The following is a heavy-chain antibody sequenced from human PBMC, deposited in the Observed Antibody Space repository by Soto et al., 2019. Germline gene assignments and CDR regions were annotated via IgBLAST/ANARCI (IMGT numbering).Heavy chain of an antibody. CDR3: AREAGDDYGDFDDY. CDR1: GGSIISYY. Sequence: QVQLQESGPGLVKPSETLSLTCTVSGGSIISYYWSWLRQPAGKGLEWIGRIYSTGTTTYNPALKRRVTMSVDRSKNQFSLKLTSVTAADAAVYYCAREAGDDYGDFDDYWGQGTQGTVSS. J-gene: IGHJ4*02. V-gene: IGHV4-4*07. D-gene: IGHD4-17*01. CDR2: IYSTGTT.